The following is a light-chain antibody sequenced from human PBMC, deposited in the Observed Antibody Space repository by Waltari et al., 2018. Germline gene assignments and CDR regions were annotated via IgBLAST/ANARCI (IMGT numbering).Light chain of an antibody. J-gene: IGLJ1*01. CDR3: SSYSRSSTFYV. Sequence: QSALTQPASVSGSPGQSITISCTGTTSDVGGYNYVSWYQQHPGKAPQLMIYDFSKRPSGLSVRFSVSKSGNTASLTISGLQTEDEADYYCSSYSRSSTFYVFGTGTKVTVL. CDR1: TSDVGGYNY. CDR2: DFS. V-gene: IGLV2-14*03.